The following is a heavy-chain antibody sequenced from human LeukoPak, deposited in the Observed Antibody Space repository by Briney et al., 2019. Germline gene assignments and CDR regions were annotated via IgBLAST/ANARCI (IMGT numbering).Heavy chain of an antibody. CDR2: IKEDGSEK. Sequence: GGSLRLSCAASGFSFSSNWMSWVRRAPGKGLEWVANIKEDGSEKYYVDSVKGRFTISRDNAKNSLYLQMSSLRAEDTALYYCARDLISSISRGWFDPWGQGTLATVSS. CDR1: GFSFSSNW. D-gene: IGHD2-2*01. V-gene: IGHV3-7*01. CDR3: ARDLISSISRGWFDP. J-gene: IGHJ5*02.